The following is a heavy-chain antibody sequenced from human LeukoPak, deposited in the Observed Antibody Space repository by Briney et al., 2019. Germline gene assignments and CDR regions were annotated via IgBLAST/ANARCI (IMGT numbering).Heavy chain of an antibody. V-gene: IGHV4-59*10. J-gene: IGHJ5*02. CDR2: IYTSGST. CDR1: GGSFSGYY. CDR3: ARGQSGVRGANVPNLMGFDP. Sequence: SETLSLTCAVYGGSFSGYYWSWIRQPAGKGLEWIGRIYTSGSTNYNPSLKSRVTISVDTSKNQFSLKLSSVTAADTAVYFCARGQSGVRGANVPNLMGFDPWGQGTLVIVSS. D-gene: IGHD3-10*01.